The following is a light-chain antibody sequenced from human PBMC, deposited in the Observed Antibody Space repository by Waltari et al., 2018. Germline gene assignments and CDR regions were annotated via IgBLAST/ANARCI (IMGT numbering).Light chain of an antibody. Sequence: DIQMTQSPSSLSASVGDRVNITCRASESIINYLNWYQQKPGEAPKLLIYAAVSLQSGVPSGFSGSGSGTELTLTISRLQVEDFATYYCQQSYNTPYTFGQGTKLDIK. V-gene: IGKV1-39*01. J-gene: IGKJ2*01. CDR1: ESIINY. CDR3: QQSYNTPYT. CDR2: AAV.